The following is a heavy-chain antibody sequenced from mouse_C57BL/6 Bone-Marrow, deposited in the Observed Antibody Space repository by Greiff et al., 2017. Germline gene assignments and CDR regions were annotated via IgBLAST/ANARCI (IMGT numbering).Heavy chain of an antibody. CDR3: AREIYYYGSSYLTYFDY. CDR1: GYTFTSYW. J-gene: IGHJ2*01. Sequence: VQLQQPGAELVKPGASVKLSCKASGYTFTSYWMHWVKQRPGQGLEWIGMIHPNSGSTNYNEKFKSKATLTVDKSSSTAYMQLSSLTSEDSAVYYCAREIYYYGSSYLTYFDYWGQGTTLTVSS. V-gene: IGHV1-64*01. CDR2: IHPNSGST. D-gene: IGHD1-1*01.